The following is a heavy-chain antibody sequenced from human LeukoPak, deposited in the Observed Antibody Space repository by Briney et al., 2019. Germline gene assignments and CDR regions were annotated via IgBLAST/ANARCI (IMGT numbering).Heavy chain of an antibody. V-gene: IGHV1-69*13. CDR1: GGTFSIYA. CDR3: AARGDYGDYVRFDY. D-gene: IGHD4-17*01. CDR2: IIPIFGTA. J-gene: IGHJ4*02. Sequence: GASVKVSFKASGGTFSIYAISWVRQAPGQGLEWMGGIIPIFGTANYAQKFQGRVTITADESTSTAYMELSSLRSEDTAVYYCAARGDYGDYVRFDYWGQGTLVTVSS.